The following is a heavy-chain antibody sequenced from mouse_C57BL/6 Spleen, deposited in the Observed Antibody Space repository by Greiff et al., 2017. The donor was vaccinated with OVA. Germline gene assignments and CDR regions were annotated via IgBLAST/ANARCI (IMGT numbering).Heavy chain of an antibody. CDR3: ARGIYYYGTYFDY. J-gene: IGHJ2*01. Sequence: QVQLQQSGTELVKPGASVKLSCKASGYTFTSYWMHWVKQRPGQGLEWIGNINPSNGGTNYNEKFKSKATLTVDKSSSTAYMQLSSLTSEDSAVYYCARGIYYYGTYFDYWGQGTTLTVSS. CDR1: GYTFTSYW. D-gene: IGHD1-1*01. V-gene: IGHV1-53*01. CDR2: INPSNGGT.